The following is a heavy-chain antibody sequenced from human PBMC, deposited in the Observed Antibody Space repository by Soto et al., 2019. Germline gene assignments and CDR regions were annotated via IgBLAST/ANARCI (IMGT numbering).Heavy chain of an antibody. D-gene: IGHD3-22*01. Sequence: GGSLRLSCAASGFTFSTYAMSWVRQAPGKGLEWVGRIKSKTDGGTTDYAAPVKGRFTISRDDSKNTLYLQMNSLKTEDTAVYYCTTEDSSGYYASYFDYWGQGTLVTVSS. V-gene: IGHV3-15*01. J-gene: IGHJ4*02. CDR2: IKSKTDGGTT. CDR1: GFTFSTYA. CDR3: TTEDSSGYYASYFDY.